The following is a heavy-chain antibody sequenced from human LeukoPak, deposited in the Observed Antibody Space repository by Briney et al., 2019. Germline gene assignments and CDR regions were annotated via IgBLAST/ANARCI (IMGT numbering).Heavy chain of an antibody. D-gene: IGHD1-26*01. V-gene: IGHV4-59*11. Sequence: SETLSLTCSVSGGSISSHYWSWIRQPPGKGLEWIGYIYYSGSTNYNPSLKSRVTISADTSKNQFSLNLSSVTAADTAVYYCSRESGAFSPFGYWGQGTLVTVSS. CDR2: IYYSGST. CDR3: SRESGAFSPFGY. CDR1: GGSISSHY. J-gene: IGHJ4*02.